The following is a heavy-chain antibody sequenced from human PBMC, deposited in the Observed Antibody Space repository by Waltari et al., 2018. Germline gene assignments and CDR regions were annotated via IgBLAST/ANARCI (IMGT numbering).Heavy chain of an antibody. J-gene: IGHJ5*02. CDR1: GFTFSSYW. D-gene: IGHD6-6*01. Sequence: EVQLVESGGGLVQPGWSLRLSCAASGFTFSSYWMHWVRQAPGKGLVWVARINSVGSSTSYADSVKGRCTISRDNAKNTLYLQMNSRRAEDTAVYYGARGLYSSSPWSQGTLVTVSS. CDR3: ARGLYSSSP. CDR2: INSVGSST. V-gene: IGHV3-74*01.